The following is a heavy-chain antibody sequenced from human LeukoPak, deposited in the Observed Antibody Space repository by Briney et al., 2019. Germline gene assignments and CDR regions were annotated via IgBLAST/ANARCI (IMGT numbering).Heavy chain of an antibody. D-gene: IGHD3-10*01. CDR3: TKGPDYYGTFDY. Sequence: GGALRLSCVASGFTFDDYAMHWVRQAPGKGLEWVSGLSWNSGSITYADSVKGRFTISRDNAKKSLYLQMNNLRVEDTALYYCTKGPDYYGTFDYWGQGTLVTVSP. J-gene: IGHJ4*02. V-gene: IGHV3-9*01. CDR2: LSWNSGSI. CDR1: GFTFDDYA.